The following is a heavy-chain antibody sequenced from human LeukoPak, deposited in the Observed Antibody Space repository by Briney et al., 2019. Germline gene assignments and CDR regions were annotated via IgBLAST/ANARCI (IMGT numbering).Heavy chain of an antibody. Sequence: GGSLRLSCAASGFTVSDMYMSWVRQAPGEGLEWVSVVYKGGNTYYADSVKDRFTVSRDNSKNTLYLQMNSLRAEDTAVYYCARVSRGPHPYYYDSSGYMDYWGQGTLVTVSS. CDR3: ARVSRGPHPYYYDSSGYMDY. J-gene: IGHJ4*02. V-gene: IGHV3-66*01. CDR2: VYKGGNT. CDR1: GFTVSDMY. D-gene: IGHD3-22*01.